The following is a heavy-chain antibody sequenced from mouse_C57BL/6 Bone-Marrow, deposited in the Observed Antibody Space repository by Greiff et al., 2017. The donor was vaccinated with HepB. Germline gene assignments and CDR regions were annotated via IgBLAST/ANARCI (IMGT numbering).Heavy chain of an antibody. Sequence: VKLKQSGPGLVQPSQSLSITCTVSGFSLTSYGLHWVRQSPGKGLEWLGVIWSGGSTDYNAAFISRLSISKDNSKSQVFFKMNSLQADDTAIYYCARTPYDGYPYYAMDYWGQGTSVTVSS. V-gene: IGHV2-2*01. CDR1: GFSLTSYG. CDR2: IWSGGST. D-gene: IGHD2-3*01. J-gene: IGHJ4*01. CDR3: ARTPYDGYPYYAMDY.